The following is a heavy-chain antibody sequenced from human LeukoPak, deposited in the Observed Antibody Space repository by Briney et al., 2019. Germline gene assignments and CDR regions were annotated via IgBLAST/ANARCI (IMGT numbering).Heavy chain of an antibody. CDR2: IYYTGST. CDR1: AGSINSYY. Sequence: SETLSLTCAVSAGSINSYYWSWIRQPPGKGLEWIGCIYYTGSTNYNPSLKSRVSMSVDTSKNQFSLMMSSVTAADTAVYYCARRWYGGSYYFDQWGQGALVTVSS. CDR3: ARRWYGGSYYFDQ. V-gene: IGHV4-59*08. D-gene: IGHD4-23*01. J-gene: IGHJ4*02.